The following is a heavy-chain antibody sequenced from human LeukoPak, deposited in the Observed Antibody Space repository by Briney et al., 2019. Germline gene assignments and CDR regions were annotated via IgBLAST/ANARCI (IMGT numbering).Heavy chain of an antibody. CDR3: ARVNAPVATFDY. V-gene: IGHV4-38-2*02. CDR2: ISHSGST. CDR1: GYSFSSTYY. Sequence: SETLSLTCTVSGYSFSSTYYGGWIRQPPGKVLGWIATISHSGSTYYTPSLESRLTISLDTSRNHFSLRLSSVTAADTAVYYCARVNAPVATFDYWGLGALVAAAS. J-gene: IGHJ4*02. D-gene: IGHD1-1*01.